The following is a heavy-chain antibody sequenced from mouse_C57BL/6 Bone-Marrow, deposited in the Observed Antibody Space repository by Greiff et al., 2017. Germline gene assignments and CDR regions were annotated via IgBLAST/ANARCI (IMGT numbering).Heavy chain of an antibody. Sequence: EVKLQESGAELVRPGASVKLSCTASGFNIKDDYMHWVKQRPEQGLEWIGWIDPDNGDTEYASKFQGKATITADTSSNTAYLQLSSLTSEDTAVYYCTTGDYDGFAYWGQGTLVTVSA. CDR3: TTGDYDGFAY. V-gene: IGHV14-4*01. J-gene: IGHJ3*01. D-gene: IGHD2-4*01. CDR1: GFNIKDDY. CDR2: IDPDNGDT.